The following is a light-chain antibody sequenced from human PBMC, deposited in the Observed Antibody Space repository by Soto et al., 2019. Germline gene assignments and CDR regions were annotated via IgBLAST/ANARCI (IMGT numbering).Light chain of an antibody. V-gene: IGLV2-14*03. CDR2: DVS. CDR1: SSDVGSYNV. CDR3: SSYTRRSTYV. J-gene: IGLJ1*01. Sequence: QSLLTQPASLSGSSGQSITIPCSGTSSDVGSYNVVSWYQQHPGKAPKLVIYDVSNRPSGVSPRFSGAKSGNTASLTIAGLQAEDEADYYCSSYTRRSTYVFGTGT.